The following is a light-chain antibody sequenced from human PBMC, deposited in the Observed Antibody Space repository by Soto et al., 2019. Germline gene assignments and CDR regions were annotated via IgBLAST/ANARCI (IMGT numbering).Light chain of an antibody. CDR3: MQALQSPIT. J-gene: IGKJ5*01. Sequence: DIVMTQSPLSLPVTPGEPASISCRSSQSLLHSNGYTYLDWYLQKPGQSPQLLIYLASNRDSGVPDRFSGSGSGTDFTLKISRVEAEDVGVYYCMQALQSPITFGQGTRLEIK. V-gene: IGKV2-28*01. CDR1: QSLLHSNGYTY. CDR2: LAS.